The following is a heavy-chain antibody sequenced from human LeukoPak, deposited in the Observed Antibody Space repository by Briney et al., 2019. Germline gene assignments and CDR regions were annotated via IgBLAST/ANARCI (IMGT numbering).Heavy chain of an antibody. V-gene: IGHV3-53*01. CDR1: GFTVSSNY. CDR3: ARGGRDGYNFEGVSDFDY. Sequence: GGSLRLSCAASGFTVSSNYMSWVRQAPGKGLEWVSVIYSGGSTYYADSVKGRFTISRDNSKNTLYLQMNSLRAEDTAVYYCARGGRDGYNFEGVSDFDYWGQGTLVTVSS. D-gene: IGHD5-24*01. CDR2: IYSGGST. J-gene: IGHJ4*02.